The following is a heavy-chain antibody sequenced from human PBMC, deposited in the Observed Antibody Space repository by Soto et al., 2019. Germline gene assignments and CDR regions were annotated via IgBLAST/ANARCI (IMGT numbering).Heavy chain of an antibody. CDR2: ISYDGSNK. Sequence: PGGSLRLSCAASGFTFSSYAMHWVRQAPGKGLEWVAVISYDGSNKYYADSVKGRFTISIDNSKNTLYLQMNSLRAEDTAVYYCARGGYCGGDCYPTYYYGMEVWGQGSTVTVS. D-gene: IGHD2-21*02. CDR1: GFTFSSYA. J-gene: IGHJ6*02. V-gene: IGHV3-30-3*01. CDR3: ARGGYCGGDCYPTYYYGMEV.